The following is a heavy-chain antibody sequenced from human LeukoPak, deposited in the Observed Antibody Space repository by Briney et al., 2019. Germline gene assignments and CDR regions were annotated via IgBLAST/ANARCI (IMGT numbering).Heavy chain of an antibody. J-gene: IGHJ4*02. D-gene: IGHD7-27*01. CDR1: GGSISSDY. Sequence: SETLSLTCTVSGGSISSDYWSWIRQSPGKGLEWIGYIYYSGTTSYNLSLKSRVTISLDTSKNQFSLKLSSVTAADTAVYYCARGANWGSPDYWGQGTLVTVSS. CDR3: ARGANWGSPDY. V-gene: IGHV4-59*01. CDR2: IYYSGTT.